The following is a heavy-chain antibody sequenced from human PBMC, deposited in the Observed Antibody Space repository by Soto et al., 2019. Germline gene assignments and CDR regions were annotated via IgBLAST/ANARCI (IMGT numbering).Heavy chain of an antibody. V-gene: IGHV3-23*01. D-gene: IGHD6-6*01. J-gene: IGHJ4*02. CDR3: AKDRRYSSSSRTFDY. Sequence: EVQLLESGGGLVQPGGSLRLSCAASGFTFSSYAMSWVRQAPGKGLEWVSAISGSGGSTYYADSVKGRFTISRDNSKNTLYLQMNSLRADDTAVYYCAKDRRYSSSSRTFDYWGQGTLVTVSS. CDR1: GFTFSSYA. CDR2: ISGSGGST.